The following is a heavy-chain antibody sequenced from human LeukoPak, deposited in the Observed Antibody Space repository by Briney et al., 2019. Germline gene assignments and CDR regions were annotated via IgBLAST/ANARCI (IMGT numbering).Heavy chain of an antibody. CDR2: IHHSGST. V-gene: IGHV4-59*08. CDR3: ARLGPYSGYDY. D-gene: IGHD5-12*01. J-gene: IGHJ4*02. Sequence: SETLSLTCTVSGGSISSHYWTWIRQPPGKGLEWIGYIHHSGSTNYNPSVKSRVTMSIDTSKNQFSLKLSSVTAADTAVYYCARLGPYSGYDYWGQGTLVTVSS. CDR1: GGSISSHY.